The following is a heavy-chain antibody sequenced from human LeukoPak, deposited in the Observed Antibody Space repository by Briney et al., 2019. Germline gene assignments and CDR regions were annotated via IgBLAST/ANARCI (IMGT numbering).Heavy chain of an antibody. V-gene: IGHV3-30*18. CDR2: ISYDGSNK. D-gene: IGHD3-22*01. CDR1: GFTFSSYG. CDR3: AKDRYYYDSSGSPFDY. J-gene: IGHJ4*02. Sequence: GGSLRLSCAASGFTFSSYGMHWVRQAPGKGLEWVAVISYDGSNKYYADSVKGRFTISRDNSKNTLYLQMNSLRAEDTAVYYCAKDRYYYDSSGSPFDYWGQGTLVTVSS.